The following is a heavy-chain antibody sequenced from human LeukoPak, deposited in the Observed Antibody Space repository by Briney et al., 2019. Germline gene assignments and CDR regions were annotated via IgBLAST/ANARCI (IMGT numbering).Heavy chain of an antibody. V-gene: IGHV1-69*05. CDR2: IIPIFGTA. D-gene: IGHD3-10*01. Sequence: GASVKVSCKASGGIFSSYAISWVRQAPGQGLEWMGRIIPIFGTANYAQKFQGRVTITTDESTSTAYMELSSLRSEDTAVYYCAREGRRITMVRGVNYFDYWGQGTLVTVSS. J-gene: IGHJ4*02. CDR3: AREGRRITMVRGVNYFDY. CDR1: GGIFSSYA.